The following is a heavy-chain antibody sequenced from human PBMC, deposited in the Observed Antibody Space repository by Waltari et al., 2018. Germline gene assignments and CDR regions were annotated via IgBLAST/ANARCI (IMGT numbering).Heavy chain of an antibody. CDR2: VDPEDGKT. J-gene: IGHJ4*02. CDR3: ARTTTLKSLDY. Sequence: EVQLGQSGAEVKNPGATVKISCQASGYTFIDYYMHWVQQAPGKGLQWMGRVDPEDGKTLYAEKFQGRVTITADRSTDTVYMELIRLTSDDTAMYYCARTTTLKSLDYWGQGTLVTVSS. V-gene: IGHV1-69-2*01. CDR1: GYTFIDYY. D-gene: IGHD1-1*01.